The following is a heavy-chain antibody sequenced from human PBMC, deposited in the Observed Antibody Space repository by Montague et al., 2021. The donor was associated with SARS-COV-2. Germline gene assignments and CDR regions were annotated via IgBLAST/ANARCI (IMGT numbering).Heavy chain of an antibody. CDR1: GGSLSGYY. V-gene: IGHV4-34*01. Sequence: SETLSLSCAVDGGSLSGYYWSWIRQSLGKGLEWIGEINHSGSTNYNPSLKSRVTISVDTSKKQFSLKLSSVTAADTAVYYCARGSSSRVMVRGKLQYWGQRALVIVSS. CDR3: ARGSSSRVMVRGKLQY. D-gene: IGHD3-10*01. J-gene: IGHJ4*02. CDR2: INHSGST.